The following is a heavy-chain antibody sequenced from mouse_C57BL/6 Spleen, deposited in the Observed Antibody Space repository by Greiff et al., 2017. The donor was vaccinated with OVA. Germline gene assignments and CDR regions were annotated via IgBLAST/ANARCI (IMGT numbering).Heavy chain of an antibody. CDR3: AGGNWFAY. CDR1: GFTFSSYA. J-gene: IGHJ3*01. D-gene: IGHD2-1*01. CDR2: ISDSGSYT. Sequence: EVKLMESGGGLVKPGGSLKLSCAASGFTFSSYAMSWVSQTREKRLEWVATISDSGSYTYYPDNVKGRFTISRDNAKNNLYLQMSHLKSEDTAMYYCAGGNWFAYWGQGTLVTVSA. V-gene: IGHV5-4*03.